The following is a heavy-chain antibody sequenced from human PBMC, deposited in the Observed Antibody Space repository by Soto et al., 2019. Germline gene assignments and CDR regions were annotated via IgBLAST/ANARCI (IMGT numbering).Heavy chain of an antibody. V-gene: IGHV3-48*01. D-gene: IGHD6-19*01. CDR1: GFTFSSYS. CDR3: ARGDSSGWYSHY. CDR2: ISAGSSTI. J-gene: IGHJ4*02. Sequence: EVQLVESGGGLVQPGGSLRLSCAASGFTFSSYSMNWVRQAPGKGLEWVSYISAGSSTIYYADSVKGRFTISRDNAKNSLYLQMNSLRSEETAVYYCARGDSSGWYSHYWGQGTLVTVSS.